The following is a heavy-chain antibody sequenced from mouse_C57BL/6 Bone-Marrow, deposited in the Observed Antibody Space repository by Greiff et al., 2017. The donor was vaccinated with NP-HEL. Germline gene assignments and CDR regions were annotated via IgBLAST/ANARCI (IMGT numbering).Heavy chain of an antibody. V-gene: IGHV1-53*01. D-gene: IGHD3-2*02. CDR1: GYNFTSYW. CDR3: AIDSSGPAWFAY. J-gene: IGHJ3*01. Sequence: VKLQQPGTELVKPGDSVKLSCKASGYNFTSYWMHWVKQRPGQGLEWIGNINPSNGGTNYNEKLKSKATLTVDKSSSTAYMQLSSLTSEDSAVYYCAIDSSGPAWFAYWGQGTLVTVSA. CDR2: INPSNGGT.